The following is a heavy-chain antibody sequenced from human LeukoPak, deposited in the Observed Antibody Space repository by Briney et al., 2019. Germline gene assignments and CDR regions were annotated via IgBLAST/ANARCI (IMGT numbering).Heavy chain of an antibody. Sequence: PSEILSLTCAVSGYSISSGYYWGWIRQPPGKGLEWIGSIYHSGSTYYNPSLKSRVTISVDTSKSQFSLKLSSVTAADTAVYYCARSRDYYDSSGFEYWGQGTLVTVSS. J-gene: IGHJ4*02. D-gene: IGHD3-22*01. V-gene: IGHV4-38-2*01. CDR1: GYSISSGYY. CDR3: ARSRDYYDSSGFEY. CDR2: IYHSGST.